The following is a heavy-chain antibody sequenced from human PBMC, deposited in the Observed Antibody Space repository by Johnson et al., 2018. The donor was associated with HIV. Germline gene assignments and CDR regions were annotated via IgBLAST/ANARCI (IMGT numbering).Heavy chain of an antibody. D-gene: IGHD2-2*01. V-gene: IGHV3-11*04. CDR2: ISSSGSTV. J-gene: IGHJ3*02. CDR1: GFTFSDYY. Sequence: VQLVESGGGLVQPGGSLRLSCSASGFTFSDYYMTWNRQAPGKGLEWVSYISSSGSTVYYADSVKGRFTIYRDNAKNSLYLQMNSLRAEDTAVYYCARPGIVILPAGAFDIWGPGTMVTVSS. CDR3: ARPGIVILPAGAFDI.